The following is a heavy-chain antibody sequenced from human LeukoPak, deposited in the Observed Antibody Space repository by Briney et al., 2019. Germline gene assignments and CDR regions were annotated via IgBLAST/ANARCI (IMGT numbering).Heavy chain of an antibody. CDR3: ARGLGIVRGYYFDY. V-gene: IGHV1-69*05. J-gene: IGHJ4*02. CDR1: GGTFSSYA. Sequence: ASVKVSCKASGGTFSSYAISWVRQAPGQGLEWMGGIIPIFGTANYAQKFQGRVTITTDEFTSTAYMELSSLRSEDTAVYYCARGLGIVRGYYFDYWGQGTLVTVSS. CDR2: IIPIFGTA. D-gene: IGHD7-27*01.